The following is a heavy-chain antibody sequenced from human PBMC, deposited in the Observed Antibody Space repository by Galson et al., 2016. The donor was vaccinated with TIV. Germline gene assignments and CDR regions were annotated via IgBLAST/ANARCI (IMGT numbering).Heavy chain of an antibody. CDR1: GFSFSNYA. J-gene: IGHJ4*02. CDR2: IGGSGGSP. CDR3: AKRPIITIFGAGSNYCDS. Sequence: SLRLSCAASGFSFSNYAMSWVRQVPGRGLEWVSGIGGSGGSPNYGDSVKGRFTISGDNSKNILYLQMNSLRAEDTAVYYCAKRPIITIFGAGSNYCDSWGQGTLVTVSS. D-gene: IGHD3-3*01. V-gene: IGHV3-23*01.